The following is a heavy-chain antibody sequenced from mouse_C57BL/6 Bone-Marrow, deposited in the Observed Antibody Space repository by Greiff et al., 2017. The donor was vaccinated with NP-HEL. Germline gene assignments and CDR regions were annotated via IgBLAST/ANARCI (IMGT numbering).Heavy chain of an antibody. J-gene: IGHJ1*03. Sequence: EVQVVESGGGLVQPGGSLKLSCAASGFTFSDYGMAWVRQAPRKGPEWVAFISNLAYSIYYADTVTGRFTISRENAKNTLYLEMSSLRSEDTAMYYCARRTAGYFDVWGTGTTVTVSS. V-gene: IGHV5-15*01. CDR2: ISNLAYSI. D-gene: IGHD6-1*01. CDR3: ARRTAGYFDV. CDR1: GFTFSDYG.